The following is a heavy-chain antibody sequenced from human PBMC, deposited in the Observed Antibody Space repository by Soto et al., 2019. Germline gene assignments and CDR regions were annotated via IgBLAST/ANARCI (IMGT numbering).Heavy chain of an antibody. Sequence: QVQLVQSGAEVKKTGSSVKISCKASGGTFINHAFSWVRQAPGQGLEWMGGIIPMFGTADYSQKFQGRVTITADESTTTAHMELSSLRSDDSAVYYCAGDDATYCGGDCYRYFFYGLDVWGQGTTVTVSS. CDR3: AGDDATYCGGDCYRYFFYGLDV. CDR2: IIPMFGTA. J-gene: IGHJ6*02. CDR1: GGTFINHA. D-gene: IGHD2-21*02. V-gene: IGHV1-69*01.